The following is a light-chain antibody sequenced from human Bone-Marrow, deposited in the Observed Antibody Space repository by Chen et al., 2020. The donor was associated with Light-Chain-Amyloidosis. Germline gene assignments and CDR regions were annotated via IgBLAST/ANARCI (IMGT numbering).Light chain of an antibody. CDR2: GSS. Sequence: EIVLTQSPGTLSLSPGEGANLSCRASQTISSNYLTWYQQKFGQAPRLLMYGSSSRATGIPDRFTGSGSGTDFTLTINRLEPEDFVMYYCQQYGTSPLTFGGGTKVEIK. V-gene: IGKV3-20*01. CDR3: QQYGTSPLT. J-gene: IGKJ4*01. CDR1: QTISSNY.